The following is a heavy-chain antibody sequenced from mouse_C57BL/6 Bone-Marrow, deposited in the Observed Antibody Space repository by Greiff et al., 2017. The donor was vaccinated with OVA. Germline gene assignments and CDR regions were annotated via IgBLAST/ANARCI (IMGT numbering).Heavy chain of an antibody. J-gene: IGHJ3*01. CDR1: GYTFTSYT. V-gene: IGHV1-4*01. CDR2: INPSSGYT. D-gene: IGHD4-1*01. CDR3: ARRRRRGSLLGCFAY. Sequence: VKLMESGAELARPGASVKMSCKASGYTFTSYTMHWVKQRPGQGLEWIGYINPSSGYTKYNQKFKDKATLTADKSSSTAYMQLSSLTSENSAFYYFARRRRRGSLLGCFAYWGQGTLVTVSA.